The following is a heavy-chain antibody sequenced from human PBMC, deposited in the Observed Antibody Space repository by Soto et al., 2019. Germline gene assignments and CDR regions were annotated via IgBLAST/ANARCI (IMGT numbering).Heavy chain of an antibody. CDR1: GGSFSGYI. CDR2: INHSGSA. J-gene: IGHJ4*02. V-gene: IGHV4-34*01. Sequence: QVQIHQWGAGVLKPSETLSLTCAVNGGSFSGYIWTWIRQTPGKGLQWIGQINHSGSAVYNPSLKTRVTISIMSNNQFPLEMSSVTAADTAVYYCARGLSTGSPYSGGWYYFDSWGRGATVTVSS. D-gene: IGHD3-10*01. CDR3: ARGLSTGSPYSGGWYYFDS.